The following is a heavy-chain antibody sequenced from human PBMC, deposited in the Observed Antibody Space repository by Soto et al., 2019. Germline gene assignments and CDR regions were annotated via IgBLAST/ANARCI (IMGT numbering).Heavy chain of an antibody. CDR2: IIPIFGTA. D-gene: IGHD1-26*01. CDR1: GGTFSSYA. V-gene: IGHV1-69*13. Sequence: GASVKVSCKASGGTFSSYAISWVRQAPGQGLEWMGGIIPIFGTANYAQKFQGRVTITADESTSTAYMELSSLRSEDTAVYYCARDPVVGATVYYYYYGMDVWGQGTTVTVSS. CDR3: ARDPVVGATVYYYYYGMDV. J-gene: IGHJ6*02.